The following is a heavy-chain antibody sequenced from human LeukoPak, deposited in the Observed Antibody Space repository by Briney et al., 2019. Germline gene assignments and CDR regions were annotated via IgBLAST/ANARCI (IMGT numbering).Heavy chain of an antibody. CDR1: GFTFDDYA. Sequence: PGGSLRLSCAASGFTFDDYAMHWVRQAPGKGLEWVSGISWNSGSIGYADSVKGRFTISRDNAKNSLYLQMNSLRAEDTALYYCASPVHGTDAFDIWGQGTMVTVSS. J-gene: IGHJ3*02. CDR2: ISWNSGSI. V-gene: IGHV3-9*01. CDR3: ASPVHGTDAFDI.